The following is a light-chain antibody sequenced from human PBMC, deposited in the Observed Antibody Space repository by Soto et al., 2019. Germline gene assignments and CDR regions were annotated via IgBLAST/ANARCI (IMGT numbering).Light chain of an antibody. J-gene: IGKJ1*01. CDR1: QDISGW. V-gene: IGKV1D-12*01. Sequence: DIQMTQSPSSVSASVGDRFTITCRASQDISGWLAWFQQKPGKAPNLLIYAASILQSGVPSRFSGSGSGTDFTLTITYLQPEDFATYYCQQANSFPWTFGQGTTVDIK. CDR3: QQANSFPWT. CDR2: AAS.